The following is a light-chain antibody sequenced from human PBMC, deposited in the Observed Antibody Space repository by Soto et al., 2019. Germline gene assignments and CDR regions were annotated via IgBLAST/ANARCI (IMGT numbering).Light chain of an antibody. CDR2: DAS. Sequence: DIQVTQSPPSMAASVGDRVTINCRASQGIGNWMTWYQQKPGRAPKILIYDASNLEAGVPSRFRGSGSGTDFTFTISRLQPEDIATYYCQQYENLPTFGQGTRLEIK. V-gene: IGKV1-33*01. CDR1: QGIGNW. CDR3: QQYENLPT. J-gene: IGKJ5*01.